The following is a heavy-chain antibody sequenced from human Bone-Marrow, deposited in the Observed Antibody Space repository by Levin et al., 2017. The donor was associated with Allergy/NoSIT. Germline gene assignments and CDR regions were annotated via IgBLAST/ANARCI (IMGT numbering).Heavy chain of an antibody. J-gene: IGHJ3*02. V-gene: IGHV1-69*01. CDR1: GGTFSSYA. CDR3: ARTYYYDSSGPAADAFDI. CDR2: IIPIFGTA. Sequence: KISCKASGGTFSSYAISWVRQAPGQGLEWMGGIIPIFGTANYAQKFQGRVTITADESTSTAYMELSSLRSEDTAVYYCARTYYYDSSGPAADAFDIWGQGTMVTVSS. D-gene: IGHD3-22*01.